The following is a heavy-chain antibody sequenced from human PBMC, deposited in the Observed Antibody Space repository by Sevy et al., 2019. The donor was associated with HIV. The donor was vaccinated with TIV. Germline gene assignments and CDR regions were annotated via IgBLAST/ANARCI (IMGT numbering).Heavy chain of an antibody. J-gene: IGHJ4*02. V-gene: IGHV3-53*01. Sequence: GGSLRLSCAASGFTVSTKYMSWVRQAPGKGLEWVSVIYSAHSTYYTDSVKGRFTISRDNSKNTLYLQMNSLRAEDTAVDYCARGKLDYGDYYYFDYWGQGTLVTVSS. CDR1: GFTVSTKY. CDR2: IYSAHST. D-gene: IGHD4-17*01. CDR3: ARGKLDYGDYYYFDY.